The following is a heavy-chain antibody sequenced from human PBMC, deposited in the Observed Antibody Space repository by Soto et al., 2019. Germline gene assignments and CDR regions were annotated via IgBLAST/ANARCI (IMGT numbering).Heavy chain of an antibody. D-gene: IGHD3-3*01. Sequence: SETLSLTCTVSGGSISSYYWSWIRQPPGKGLEWIGYIYYSGSTNYNPSLKSRVTISVDTSKNQFSLKLSSVTAADTAVYYCAIAYYDFWSDDRGGYYYMDVWGKGTTVTVSS. J-gene: IGHJ6*03. CDR1: GGSISSYY. V-gene: IGHV4-59*01. CDR3: AIAYYDFWSDDRGGYYYMDV. CDR2: IYYSGST.